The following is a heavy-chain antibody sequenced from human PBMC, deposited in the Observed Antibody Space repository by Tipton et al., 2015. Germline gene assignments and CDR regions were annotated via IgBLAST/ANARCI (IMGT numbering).Heavy chain of an antibody. J-gene: IGHJ4*02. CDR1: GYTFSNYD. Sequence: QLVQSGAEVKKSGASVKVSCKASGYTFSNYDIHWVRQATGQGLEWMGWMNPYSGYTGYAQKFQGRVTMTRNTSISTAYMELSSLRYEDTAVYYCARWAIATDSFDYWGQGTLVTVSS. CDR3: ARWAIATDSFDY. D-gene: IGHD6-13*01. CDR2: MNPYSGYT. V-gene: IGHV1-8*01.